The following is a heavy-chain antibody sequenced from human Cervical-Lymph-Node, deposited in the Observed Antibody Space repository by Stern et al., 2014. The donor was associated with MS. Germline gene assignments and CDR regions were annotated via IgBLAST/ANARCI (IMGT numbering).Heavy chain of an antibody. CDR2: ICGGRYGI. V-gene: IGHV3-11*01. Sequence: VQLVESGGALVKPAGSLRISCVVSRFTFRDYYMIWIRPVPGKGLEWVSFICGGRYGIYSVDSVKGRLTFSRNNARNSLFLQMNALKPEDTAVYYCARDRRRHYFDYWGQGTLVTVSS. J-gene: IGHJ4*02. CDR1: RFTFRDYY. CDR3: ARDRRRHYFDY.